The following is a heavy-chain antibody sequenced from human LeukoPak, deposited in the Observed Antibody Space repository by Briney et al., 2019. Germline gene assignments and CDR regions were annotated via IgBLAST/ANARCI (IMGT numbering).Heavy chain of an antibody. CDR2: IYRSGST. D-gene: IGHD5/OR15-5a*01. J-gene: IGHJ4*02. CDR1: GGSISSSSAY. V-gene: IGHV4-31*03. Sequence: PSETLSLTCTVSGGSISSSSAYWSWIRQHPGKGLEWIGFIYRSGSTYYNPSLKSRVSLSSDTSTNQFSLRLTSVTAADTAVYYCATCVRHYFEYWGQGIPVTVSS. CDR3: ATCVRHYFEY.